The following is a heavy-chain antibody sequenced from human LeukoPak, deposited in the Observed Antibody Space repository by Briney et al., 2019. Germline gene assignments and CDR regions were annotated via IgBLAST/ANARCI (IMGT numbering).Heavy chain of an antibody. CDR3: AKDSSVTRRGIDY. V-gene: IGHV3-23*01. J-gene: IGHJ4*02. CDR2: ISGSGGTT. Sequence: PGGSLRLSCAASGFTFSSYAMTWVRQTPEKGLAWVSDISGSGGTTYYADSVKGRFTISRDNSKNTLFLQMTSLRAEDTAIYYCAKDSSVTRRGIDYWGQGTLVTVSS. D-gene: IGHD4-17*01. CDR1: GFTFSSYA.